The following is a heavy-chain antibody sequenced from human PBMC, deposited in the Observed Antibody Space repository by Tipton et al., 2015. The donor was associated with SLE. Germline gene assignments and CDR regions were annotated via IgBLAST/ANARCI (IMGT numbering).Heavy chain of an antibody. J-gene: IGHJ4*02. V-gene: IGHV3-23*01. CDR1: GFTFSSYA. CDR3: ADGSGSPPRGFDY. D-gene: IGHD1-26*01. Sequence: FLRLSCAASGFTFSSYAMSWVRQAPGKGLEWVSAISGSGGSTYYADSVKGRFTISRDNSKNTLYLQMNSLRAEDTAVYYSADGSGSPPRGFDYWGQGTLVTVSS. CDR2: ISGSGGST.